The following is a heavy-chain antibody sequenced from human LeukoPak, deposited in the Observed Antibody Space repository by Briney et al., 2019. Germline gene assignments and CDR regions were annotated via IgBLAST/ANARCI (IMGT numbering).Heavy chain of an antibody. CDR3: ARGFQLERRRGMDV. CDR1: GYTFTSYG. CDR2: INTNTGNP. V-gene: IGHV7-4-1*02. J-gene: IGHJ6*02. Sequence: GASVKVSCKASGYTFTSYGISWVRQAPGQGLEWMGWINTNTGNPTYAQGFTGRFVFSLDTSVSTAYLQISSLKAEDTAVYYCARGFQLERRRGMDVWGQGTTVTVSS. D-gene: IGHD1-1*01.